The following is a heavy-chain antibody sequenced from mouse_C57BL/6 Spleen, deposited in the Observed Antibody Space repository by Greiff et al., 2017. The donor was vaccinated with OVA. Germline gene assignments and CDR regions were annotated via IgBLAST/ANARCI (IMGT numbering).Heavy chain of an antibody. J-gene: IGHJ3*01. V-gene: IGHV1-55*01. D-gene: IGHD2-4*01. CDR1: GYTFTSYW. CDR3: AISYDYDVGFAY. CDR2: IYPGSGST. Sequence: QVQLQQPGAELVKPGASVKMSCKASGYTFTSYWITWVKQRPGQGLEWIGDIYPGSGSTNYNEKFKSKATLTVDTPSSTAYMQLSSLTSEDSAVYYCAISYDYDVGFAYWGQGTLVTVSA.